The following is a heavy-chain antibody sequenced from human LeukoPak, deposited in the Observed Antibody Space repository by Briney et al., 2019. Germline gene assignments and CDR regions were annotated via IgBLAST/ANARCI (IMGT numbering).Heavy chain of an antibody. D-gene: IGHD1-26*01. Sequence: GGSLRLSCAASGFTFSSYSMNWVRQAPGKGLEWVSSISSSSSYIYYADSVKGRFTISRDNAKNSLYLQMNSLRAEDTAVYYCAREGAFSGSYMRTNAFDIWGQGTMVTVSS. CDR2: ISSSSSYI. CDR1: GFTFSSYS. V-gene: IGHV3-21*01. CDR3: AREGAFSGSYMRTNAFDI. J-gene: IGHJ3*02.